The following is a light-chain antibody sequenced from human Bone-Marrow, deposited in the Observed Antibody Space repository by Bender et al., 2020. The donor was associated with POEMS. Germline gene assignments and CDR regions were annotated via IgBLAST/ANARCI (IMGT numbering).Light chain of an antibody. Sequence: SYELTQPPSVSVSPGQTASITCSGYQLGDKYVCWYQLRPGQSPLLVIYQDNMRPSAISERFSGSNSGDTAILTITGTQTTDEADYFCQAWDKTLLIFGGGTKLTVL. V-gene: IGLV3-1*01. CDR1: QLGDKY. CDR3: QAWDKTLLI. CDR2: QDN. J-gene: IGLJ2*01.